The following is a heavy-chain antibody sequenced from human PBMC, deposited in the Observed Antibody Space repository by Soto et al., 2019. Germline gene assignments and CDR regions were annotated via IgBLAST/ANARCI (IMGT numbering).Heavy chain of an antibody. J-gene: IGHJ3*02. CDR2: IYYSGST. Sequence: SETLSLTCTVSGGSISSSSYYWGWIRQPPGKGLEWIGSIYYSGSTYYNPSLKSRVTISVDTSKNQFSLKLSSVTAADTAVYYCARGITYYYDSSGSNPGAFDIWGQGTMVTVSS. CDR3: ARGITYYYDSSGSNPGAFDI. CDR1: GGSISSSSYY. D-gene: IGHD3-22*01. V-gene: IGHV4-39*01.